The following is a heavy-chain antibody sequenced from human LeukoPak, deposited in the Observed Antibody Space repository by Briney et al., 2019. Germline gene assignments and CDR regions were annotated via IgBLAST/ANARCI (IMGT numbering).Heavy chain of an antibody. CDR2: IYTSGST. CDR1: GGSISSYY. J-gene: IGHJ3*02. D-gene: IGHD1-7*01. Sequence: SETLSLTCTVSGGSISSYYWSWIRQPAGKGLEWIGRIYTSGSTNYNPSLKSRVTMSVDTSKNQFSLKLSSVTAADTAVYYCARDSDNWNYIDAFDIWGQGTMVTVSS. V-gene: IGHV4-4*07. CDR3: ARDSDNWNYIDAFDI.